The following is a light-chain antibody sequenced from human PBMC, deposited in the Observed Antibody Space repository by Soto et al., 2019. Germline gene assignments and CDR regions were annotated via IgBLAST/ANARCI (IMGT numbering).Light chain of an antibody. V-gene: IGKV3D-20*02. CDR1: QSVSSSY. J-gene: IGKJ4*01. CDR3: QQRSNWPPT. Sequence: EIVLTQSPGTLSLSPGERATLSCRASQSVSSSYLAWYQQKPGQAPRLLIYGASSRATGIPDRFSGSGSGTDFTLTIGRLEPEDFAVYYCQQRSNWPPTFGGGTKVDIK. CDR2: GAS.